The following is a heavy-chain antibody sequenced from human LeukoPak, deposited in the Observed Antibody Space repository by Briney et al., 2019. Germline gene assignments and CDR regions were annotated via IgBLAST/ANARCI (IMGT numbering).Heavy chain of an antibody. V-gene: IGHV3-21*01. CDR3: ARDRTQQWLDKGY. CDR1: GFTFSSYS. CDR2: ISSSSSYI. Sequence: GGSLRLSCAASGFTFSSYSMNWVRQAPGKGLEWVSSISSSSSYISYADSVKGRFTISRDNAKNSLYLQMNSLRAEDTAVYYCARDRTQQWLDKGYWGQGTLVTVSS. J-gene: IGHJ4*02. D-gene: IGHD6-19*01.